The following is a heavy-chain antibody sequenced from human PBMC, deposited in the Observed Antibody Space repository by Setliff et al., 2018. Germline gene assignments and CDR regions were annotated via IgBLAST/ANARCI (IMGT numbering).Heavy chain of an antibody. V-gene: IGHV3-48*01. D-gene: IGHD3-3*01. J-gene: IGHJ6*03. CDR3: AREQRLYDFWSGSYYMDV. CDR1: GFTFSSYT. Sequence: HPGGSLRLSCAASGFTFSSYTMNWVRQAPGQGLEWVSSIDSSSTSSAIYYADSVEGRFTISRDNAKNSPYLQMNSLRAEDTAAYYCAREQRLYDFWSGSYYMDVWGKGTTVTVSS. CDR2: IDSSSTSSAI.